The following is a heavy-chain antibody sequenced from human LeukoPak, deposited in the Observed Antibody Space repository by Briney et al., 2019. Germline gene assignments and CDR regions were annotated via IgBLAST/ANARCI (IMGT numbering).Heavy chain of an antibody. V-gene: IGHV3-33*06. Sequence: GGSLRLSCAASGFTFISYGMRWVRQAPGKGLEWVAIIWYDGNTEYYSESVKGRFTISRDNSKNTLYLQMNSLRAEDTAVYYCAKSRTGRDAFDVWGQGTLVTVSS. CDR3: AKSRTGRDAFDV. CDR2: IWYDGNTE. CDR1: GFTFISYG. J-gene: IGHJ3*01. D-gene: IGHD3/OR15-3a*01.